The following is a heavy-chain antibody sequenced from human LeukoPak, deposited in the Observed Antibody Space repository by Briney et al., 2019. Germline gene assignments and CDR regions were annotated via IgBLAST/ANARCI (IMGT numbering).Heavy chain of an antibody. CDR1: GGAIASGGYS. CDR3: ARHYGLGVVVAVDDAFDI. J-gene: IGHJ3*02. D-gene: IGHD2-15*01. V-gene: IGHV4-30-2*06. Sequence: PSETLSLTCTVSGGAIASGGYSWNWIRQSPGKGLEWIGCIYDRGPAYYNPSLKSRFTISVDRPKNQFFLNVTSLTAADTAVYYCARHYGLGVVVAVDDAFDIWGQGTMVTVSS. CDR2: IYDRGPA.